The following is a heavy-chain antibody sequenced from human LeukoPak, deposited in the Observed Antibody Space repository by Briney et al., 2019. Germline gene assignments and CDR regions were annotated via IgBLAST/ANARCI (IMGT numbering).Heavy chain of an antibody. J-gene: IGHJ4*02. V-gene: IGHV3-21*01. D-gene: IGHD3-22*01. CDR1: GFTFSSFS. CDR3: ARELYDSSGYYAPGY. Sequence: GGSLRLSCAASGFTFSSFSMNWVRQAPGKGLEWVSSISSSSGYTYYADSVKGRFTISRDNAKNSLYLQMNSLRAEDTAVYYCARELYDSSGYYAPGYWGQGTLVTVSS. CDR2: ISSSSGYT.